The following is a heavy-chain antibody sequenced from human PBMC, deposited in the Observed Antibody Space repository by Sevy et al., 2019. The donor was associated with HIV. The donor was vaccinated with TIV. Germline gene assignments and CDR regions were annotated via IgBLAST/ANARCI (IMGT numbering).Heavy chain of an antibody. CDR2: ITSDSTSM. Sequence: GESLKISCAASGFTFSNYSMNWVRQAPGKGLEWVSYITSDSTSMRYADSVKGRFTISRDNAKNSLYLQMNSLRDEDTAVYYCARLGLTVTLNFDYWGQGTVVTVSS. CDR3: ARLGLTVTLNFDY. J-gene: IGHJ4*02. CDR1: GFTFSNYS. D-gene: IGHD4-17*01. V-gene: IGHV3-48*02.